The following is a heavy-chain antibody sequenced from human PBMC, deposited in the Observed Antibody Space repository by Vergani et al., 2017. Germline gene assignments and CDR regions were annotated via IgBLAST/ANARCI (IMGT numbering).Heavy chain of an antibody. CDR1: GFSFSSYS. V-gene: IGHV3-21*02. Sequence: EVRLLESGGGLVQPGGSLRLSCAASGFSFSSYSMNWVRQAPGKGLEWVASISGSSSYVFYRDSVEGRFTITRDNAQKSVYLQMNSLRAEDTAMYFCARGLWDCTHIRCSPPSYWGQGTQVTVSS. CDR2: ISGSSSYV. D-gene: IGHD2-8*01. CDR3: ARGLWDCTHIRCSPPSY. J-gene: IGHJ4*02.